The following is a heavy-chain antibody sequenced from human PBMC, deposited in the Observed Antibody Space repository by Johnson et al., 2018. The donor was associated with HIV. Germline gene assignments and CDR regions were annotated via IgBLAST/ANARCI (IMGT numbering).Heavy chain of an antibody. CDR2: ISYDGSNK. CDR3: AKVAVATAAGGVALDI. V-gene: IGHV3-30*19. Sequence: QVQLVESGGGVVQPGRSLRLSCAASGFTFSNFGMHWVRQAPGKGLEWVAVISYDGSNKYYADSVKGRFTISRDNSKSTLYLQMNSLRAEDTAVYYCAKVAVATAAGGVALDIWGPGTMVIVSS. CDR1: GFTFSNFG. J-gene: IGHJ3*02. D-gene: IGHD6-13*01.